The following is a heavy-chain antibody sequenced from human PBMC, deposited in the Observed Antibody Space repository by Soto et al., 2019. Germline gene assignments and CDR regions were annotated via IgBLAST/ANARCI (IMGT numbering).Heavy chain of an antibody. CDR1: GYSFTSYW. Sequence: PGESLKISCKGSGYSFTSYWVGWVRQMPGKGLEWMGIIYPGDSDTRYSPSFQGQVTISADRSISTAYLQWSSLKASDTAMYYCARHRGVQLWLPYYYYGMDVWGQGTTVTVSS. D-gene: IGHD5-18*01. J-gene: IGHJ6*02. CDR2: IYPGDSDT. V-gene: IGHV5-51*01. CDR3: ARHRGVQLWLPYYYYGMDV.